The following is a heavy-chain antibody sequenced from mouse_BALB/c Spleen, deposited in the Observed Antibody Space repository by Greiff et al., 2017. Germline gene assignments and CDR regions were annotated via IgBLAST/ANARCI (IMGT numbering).Heavy chain of an antibody. J-gene: IGHJ4*01. Sequence: QVQLQQSGAELVRPGASVKLSCKASGYTFTSYWINWVKQRPGQGLEWIGNIYPSDSYTNYNQKFKDKATLTVDKSSSTAYMQLSSPTSEDSAVYYCTRRGYEYDGKGSLDSWGQGTSVTVSS. D-gene: IGHD2-4*01. V-gene: IGHV1-69*02. CDR2: IYPSDSYT. CDR3: TRRGYEYDGKGSLDS. CDR1: GYTFTSYW.